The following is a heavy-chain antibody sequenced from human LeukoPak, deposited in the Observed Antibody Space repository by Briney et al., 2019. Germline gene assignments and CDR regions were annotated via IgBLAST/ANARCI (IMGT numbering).Heavy chain of an antibody. CDR2: ISTSGSS. Sequence: PSETPSLTCNVSGVSISSNSYYWSWLRQPAGKGPEWIGHISTSGSSNSNPSLKSRVTLSFDTSTNQFSLKLSSVTASDTAVYYCAPGWPNWFDPWGQGTLVTVSS. CDR3: APGWPNWFDP. J-gene: IGHJ5*02. D-gene: IGHD5-24*01. V-gene: IGHV4-61*09. CDR1: GVSISSNSYY.